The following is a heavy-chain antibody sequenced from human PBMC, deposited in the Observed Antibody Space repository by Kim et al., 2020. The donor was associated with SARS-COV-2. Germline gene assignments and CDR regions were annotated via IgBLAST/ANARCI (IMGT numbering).Heavy chain of an antibody. J-gene: IGHJ4*02. D-gene: IGHD2-8*01. V-gene: IGHV3-48*02. CDR1: GFTFSSYS. Sequence: GGSLRLSCVASGFTFSSYSMNWVRQAPGKGLEWLAYTSSGGSPTYYADSVEGRFTISRDDARKSLYLQMNSLRDDDTAIYYCARIRAVSGLSSPPEEYWGQGTLVTVSS. CDR3: ARIRAVSGLSSPPEEY. CDR2: TSSGGSPT.